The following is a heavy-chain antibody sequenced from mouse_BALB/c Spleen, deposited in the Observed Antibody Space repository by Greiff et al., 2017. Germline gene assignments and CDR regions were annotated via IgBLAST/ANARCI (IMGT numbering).Heavy chain of an antibody. J-gene: IGHJ4*01. D-gene: IGHD1-1*01. CDR1: GYTFTSYN. CDR3: ARWGTYGYAMDY. Sequence: QVQLQQPGAELVKPGASVKMSCKASGYTFTSYNMHWVKQTPGQGLEWIGAIYPGNGDTSYNQKFKGKATLTADKSSSTAYMQLSSLTSEDSAVYYCARWGTYGYAMDYWGQGTSVTVSS. V-gene: IGHV1-12*01. CDR2: IYPGNGDT.